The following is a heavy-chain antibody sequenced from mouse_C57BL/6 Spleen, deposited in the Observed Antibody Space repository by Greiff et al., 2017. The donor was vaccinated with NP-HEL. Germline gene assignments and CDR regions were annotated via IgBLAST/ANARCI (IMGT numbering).Heavy chain of an antibody. J-gene: IGHJ3*01. D-gene: IGHD2-4*01. V-gene: IGHV1-55*01. CDR1: GYTFTSYW. CDR3: ARRDYDYDGAWFAY. Sequence: QVQLQQPGAELVKPGASVQMSCKASGYTFTSYWITWVKQRPGQGLEWIGDIYPGSGSTNYNEKFKSKATLTVDTSSSTAYMQLSSLTSEDSAVYYCARRDYDYDGAWFAYWGQGTLVTVSA. CDR2: IYPGSGST.